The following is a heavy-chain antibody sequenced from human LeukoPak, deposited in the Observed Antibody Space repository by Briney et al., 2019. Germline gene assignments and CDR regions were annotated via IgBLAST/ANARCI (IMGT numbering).Heavy chain of an antibody. CDR1: GFTFSNYW. V-gene: IGHV3-7*01. D-gene: IGHD3-16*01. J-gene: IGHJ4*02. Sequence: GGSLRLSCEGSGFTFSNYWMSWVRQAPGKGLEWVANIKQDGSEKYYVDSVKGRFTISRDNAKNSLDLQMNSLRAEDTAVYYCARGGFDYWGQGTLVTVPS. CDR3: ARGGFDY. CDR2: IKQDGSEK.